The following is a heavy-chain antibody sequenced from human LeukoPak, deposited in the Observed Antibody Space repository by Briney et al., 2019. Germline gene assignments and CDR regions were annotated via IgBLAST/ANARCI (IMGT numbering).Heavy chain of an antibody. J-gene: IGHJ5*02. D-gene: IGHD3-22*01. V-gene: IGHV4-39*07. CDR1: GGSISSSSYY. CDR2: IYYSGST. CDR3: ARGSGRDYDSSGYNWFDP. Sequence: SETLSLTCTVSGGSISSSSYYWGWIRQPPGKGLEWIGSIYYSGSTYYNPSLKSRVTISVDMSKNQFSLKLSSVTAADTAVYYCARGSGRDYDSSGYNWFDPWGQGTLVTVSS.